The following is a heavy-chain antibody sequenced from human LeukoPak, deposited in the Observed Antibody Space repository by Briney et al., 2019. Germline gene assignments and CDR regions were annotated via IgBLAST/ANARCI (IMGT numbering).Heavy chain of an antibody. D-gene: IGHD5-24*01. CDR1: GGTFSSYA. CDR2: IIPIFGTA. Sequence: SVKVSCKASGGTFSSYAISWVRQAPGQGLEWMGGIIPIFGTANYAQKFQGRVTITADESTSTAYMELSSLRSEDTAVYYCATDRRDGYNFRPLDYWGQGTLVTVSS. J-gene: IGHJ4*02. CDR3: ATDRRDGYNFRPLDY. V-gene: IGHV1-69*13.